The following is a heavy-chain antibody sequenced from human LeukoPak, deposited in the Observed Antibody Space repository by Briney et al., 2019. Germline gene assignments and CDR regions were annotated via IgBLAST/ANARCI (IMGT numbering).Heavy chain of an antibody. V-gene: IGHV5-51*01. CDR2: IYPGDSDT. Sequence: GESLKISCQASGYSFTSYWIGRVRQMPGKGLEWMGIIYPGDSDTRYSPSFQGQVTISADNSLSTAYLQWSSLKASDTAMYCCARHGSRMDVWGQGTTVTVSS. CDR3: ARHGSRMDV. CDR1: GYSFTSYW. J-gene: IGHJ6*02. D-gene: IGHD1-26*01.